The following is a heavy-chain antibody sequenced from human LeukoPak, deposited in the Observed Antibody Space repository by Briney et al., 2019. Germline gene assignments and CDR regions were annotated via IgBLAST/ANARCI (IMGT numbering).Heavy chain of an antibody. CDR2: ISGSGGST. J-gene: IGHJ6*04. Sequence: GGSLRLSCAASGFTFSSYDMSWVRQAPGKGLEWVSAISGSGGSTYYADSVKGRFTISRDNAKNSLYLQMNSLRAEDTAVYYCARGTIVVVPAANTGWGKGTTVTVSS. V-gene: IGHV3-23*01. CDR3: ARGTIVVVPAANTG. D-gene: IGHD2-2*01. CDR1: GFTFSSYD.